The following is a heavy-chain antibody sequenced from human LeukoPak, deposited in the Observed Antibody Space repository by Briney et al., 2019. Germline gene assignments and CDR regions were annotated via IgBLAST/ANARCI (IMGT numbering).Heavy chain of an antibody. CDR1: GFTFSDYH. V-gene: IGHV3-74*01. Sequence: GGSLRLSCAASGFTFSDYHMNWIRQAPGKGLVWVSRINTDGSSTNYADSVKGRFTISRDNAKNTLYLQMNSLRAEDTAVYYCASTRRDGYNYWAYWGQGTLVTASS. D-gene: IGHD5-24*01. CDR3: ASTRRDGYNYWAY. J-gene: IGHJ4*02. CDR2: INTDGSST.